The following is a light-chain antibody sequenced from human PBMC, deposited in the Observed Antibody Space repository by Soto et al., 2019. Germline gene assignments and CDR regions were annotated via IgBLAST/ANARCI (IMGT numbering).Light chain of an antibody. Sequence: QSALTQPASVSGSPGQSITISCTGTSSDVGHYNYVSWYQQHPGKAPKLIIYDVTNRPSGISFRFSASKSGNTASLTISGLQAEDEANYYCSSYTTSDSDVVFGGGTKLTVL. J-gene: IGLJ2*01. CDR3: SSYTTSDSDVV. V-gene: IGLV2-14*03. CDR2: DVT. CDR1: SSDVGHYNY.